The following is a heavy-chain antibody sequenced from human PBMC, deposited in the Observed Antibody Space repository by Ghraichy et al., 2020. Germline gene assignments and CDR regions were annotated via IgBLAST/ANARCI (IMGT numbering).Heavy chain of an antibody. V-gene: IGHV4-39*07. CDR2: IYYSGST. CDR1: GGSISSSSYY. CDR3: ARETPRITSLDI. D-gene: IGHD1-20*01. J-gene: IGHJ3*02. Sequence: SQTLSLTCTVSGGSISSSSYYWGWIRQPPGKGLEWIGSIYYSGSTYYNPSLKSRVTISVDTSKNQFSLKLSSVTAADTAVYYCARETPRITSLDIWGQGTMVTVSS.